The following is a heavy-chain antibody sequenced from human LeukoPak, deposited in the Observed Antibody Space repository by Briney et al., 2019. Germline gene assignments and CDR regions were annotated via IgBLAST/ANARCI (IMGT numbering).Heavy chain of an antibody. CDR3: TRDLSRNYCIDY. J-gene: IGHJ4*02. CDR2: ISYDGNNK. Sequence: PGGSLRLSCAASGFTFNSYAIHWVRQAPGKGLEWVSFISYDGNNKYYADSVKGRFTISRDNSKNTLYLQLNSLRAEDTAVYYCTRDLSRNYCIDYWGQGTLVTVSS. CDR1: GFTFNSYA. D-gene: IGHD3-10*01. V-gene: IGHV3-30-3*01.